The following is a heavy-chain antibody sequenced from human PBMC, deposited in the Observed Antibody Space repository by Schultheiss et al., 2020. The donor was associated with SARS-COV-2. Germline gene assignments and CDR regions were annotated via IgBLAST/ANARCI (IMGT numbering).Heavy chain of an antibody. D-gene: IGHD6-6*01. CDR1: GYSFISYW. V-gene: IGHV5-51*01. J-gene: IGHJ5*02. CDR2: IYPGDSDT. Sequence: GGSLRLSCKASGYSFISYWIGWVRQQPGKGLEWMGIIYPGDSDTRYSPSFQGQVTISADKSISTAYLQWSSLKASDTAMYYCARQHNSSSSGWFDPWGQGTLVTVSS. CDR3: ARQHNSSSSGWFDP.